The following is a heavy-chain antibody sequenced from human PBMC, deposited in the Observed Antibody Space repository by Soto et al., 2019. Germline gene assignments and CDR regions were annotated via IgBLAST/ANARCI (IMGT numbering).Heavy chain of an antibody. V-gene: IGHV4-4*02. Sequence: SETLSLTCAVSVGFIISSNWCSWVRQPPGKGLEWIGEIYHSGSTNYNPSLKSRVTISVDKSKNQFSLKLSSVTAADTAVYYCARDPITSTVTDYYYGMDVWGQGTTVTVSS. CDR2: IYHSGST. CDR1: VGFIISSNW. D-gene: IGHD4-4*01. J-gene: IGHJ6*02. CDR3: ARDPITSTVTDYYYGMDV.